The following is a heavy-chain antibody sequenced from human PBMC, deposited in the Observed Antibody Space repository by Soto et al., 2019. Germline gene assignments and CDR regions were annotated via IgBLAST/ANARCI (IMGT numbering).Heavy chain of an antibody. Sequence: PGGSLRLSCAASGFTFSSYGMHWVRQAPGKGLEWVAVISYDGSNKYYADSVKGRFTISRDNSKNTLYLQMNSLRAEDTAVYYCAKDLHQTLRFGESPFDYWGQGTLVTVSS. J-gene: IGHJ4*02. CDR2: ISYDGSNK. CDR3: AKDLHQTLRFGESPFDY. CDR1: GFTFSSYG. V-gene: IGHV3-30*18. D-gene: IGHD3-16*01.